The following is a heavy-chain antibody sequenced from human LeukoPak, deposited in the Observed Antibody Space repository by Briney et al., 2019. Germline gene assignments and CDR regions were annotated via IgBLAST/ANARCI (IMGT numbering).Heavy chain of an antibody. J-gene: IGHJ4*02. CDR3: ARDYYDSSGYYYRFDY. V-gene: IGHV3-66*01. Sequence: GGSLRLSCAASGLTVSSNYMSWVRQAPGKGLERVSVIYSGGSTYYADSVKGRFTISRDNSKNTLYLQMNSLRAEDTAVYYCARDYYDSSGYYYRFDYWGQGTLVTVSS. CDR2: IYSGGST. D-gene: IGHD3-22*01. CDR1: GLTVSSNY.